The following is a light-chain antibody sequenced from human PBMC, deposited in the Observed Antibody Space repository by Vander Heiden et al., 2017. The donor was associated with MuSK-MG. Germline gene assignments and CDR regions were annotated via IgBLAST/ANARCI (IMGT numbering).Light chain of an antibody. V-gene: IGKV2D-29*01. CDR1: QSLLHSDGKAY. CDR3: KQTVNMPLA. CDR2: DAS. Sequence: VLTQTPLSLSVTPGQPASITCKSSQSLLHSDGKAYLYWYHQKAGQPPKLLIYDASNRCSGVPARFSGSGSGTDFTLTISRVAPEDFGVYYCKQTVNMPLAFGQGTKVEIK. J-gene: IGKJ2*01.